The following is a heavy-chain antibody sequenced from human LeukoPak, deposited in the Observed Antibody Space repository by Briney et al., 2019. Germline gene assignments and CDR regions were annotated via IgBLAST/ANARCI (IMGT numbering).Heavy chain of an antibody. V-gene: IGHV4-39*01. CDR2: IYYSGST. CDR3: ASGSSGGYYYYYYMDV. J-gene: IGHJ6*03. CDR1: GGSISSSSYY. D-gene: IGHD6-19*01. Sequence: PSETLSLTCTVSGGSISSSSYYWDWIRQPPGKGLEWIGSIYYSGSTYYNPSLKSRVTISVDTSKNQFSLKLSSVTAADTAVYYCASGSSGGYYYYYYMDVWGKGTTVTISS.